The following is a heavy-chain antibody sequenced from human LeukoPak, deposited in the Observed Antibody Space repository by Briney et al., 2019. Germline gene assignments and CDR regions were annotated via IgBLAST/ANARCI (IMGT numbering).Heavy chain of an antibody. V-gene: IGHV1-8*01. CDR1: GYTFTNYD. CDR3: AKDRIPSNSYYDFWSGYYYYYYYGMDV. CDR2: MNPNSGST. Sequence: VASVNVSCTASGYTFTNYDFNWMRQATGQGLEWMGWMNPNSGSTGYAQKFQGRVIMTRDTSISTAYMELNSLRAEDTAVYYCAKDRIPSNSYYDFWSGYYYYYYYGMDVWGQGTTVTVSS. J-gene: IGHJ6*02. D-gene: IGHD3-3*01.